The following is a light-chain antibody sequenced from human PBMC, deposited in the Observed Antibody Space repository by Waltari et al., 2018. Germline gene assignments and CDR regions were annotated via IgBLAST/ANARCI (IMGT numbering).Light chain of an antibody. CDR1: NPNIGSNT. CDR2: VNN. J-gene: IGLJ2*01. CDR3: ASWDDSLNAVI. V-gene: IGLV1-44*01. Sequence: QSVLTQPPSESGTPGQRVTIPCSGSNPNIGSNTVNWYQQIPGTAPKLLIYVNNQRPSWVPDRFSGSRSGTSVSLAISRLQSEDEADYYCASWDDSLNAVIFGGGTKLTVL.